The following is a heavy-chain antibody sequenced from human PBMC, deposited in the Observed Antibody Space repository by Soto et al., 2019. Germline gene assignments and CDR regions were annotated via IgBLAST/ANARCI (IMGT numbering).Heavy chain of an antibody. J-gene: IGHJ6*04. CDR1: GGSISSYY. D-gene: IGHD3-3*01. CDR3: ARLITIFGVEDV. CDR2: IYYSGST. Sequence: SETLSLTCTVSGGSISSYYWSWIRQPPGKGLEWIGYIYYSGSTNYNPSLKSRVTISVDTSKNQFSLKLSSVTAADTAVYYCARLITIFGVEDVWGKGTTVTVSS. V-gene: IGHV4-59*01.